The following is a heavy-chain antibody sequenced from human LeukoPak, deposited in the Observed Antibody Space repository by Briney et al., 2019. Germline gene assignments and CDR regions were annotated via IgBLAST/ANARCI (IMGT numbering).Heavy chain of an antibody. CDR1: GYTFTSYA. CDR2: INTNTGNP. D-gene: IGHD2-8*01. J-gene: IGHJ6*03. V-gene: IGHV7-4-1*02. CDR3: ARGIEDIVLMVYAIPRYYYCYMDV. Sequence: ASVKVSCKASGYTFTSYAMNWVRQAPGQGLEWMGWINTNTGNPTYAQGFTGRFVFSLDTSVSTAYLQISSLKAEDTAVYHCARGIEDIVLMVYAIPRYYYCYMDVWGKGTTVTVSS.